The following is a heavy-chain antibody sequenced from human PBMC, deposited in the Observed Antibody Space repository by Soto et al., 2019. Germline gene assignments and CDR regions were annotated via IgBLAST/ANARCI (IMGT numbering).Heavy chain of an antibody. V-gene: IGHV4-59*01. D-gene: IGHD6-13*01. CDR3: XXXXXXSWSTFDP. CDR1: GGSISSFY. J-gene: IGHJ5*02. Sequence: QVQLQESGPGLVKPSETLSLTCTVSGGSISSFYWSWIRQPPGKGLEWVGYIYYTGSTNYNPSLXXXXXXXXXXXXXXXXXXXXXXXXXXXXXXXXXXXXXXSWSTFDPWGQGTLVTVSS. CDR2: IYYTGST.